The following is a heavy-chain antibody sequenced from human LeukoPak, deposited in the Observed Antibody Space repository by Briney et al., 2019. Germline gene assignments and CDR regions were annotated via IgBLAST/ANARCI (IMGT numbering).Heavy chain of an antibody. V-gene: IGHV1-69*05. CDR3: ARVGSSGSYYNDYYYYYYMDV. Sequence: SVKVSCKASGGTFSSYAISWVRQAPGQGLEWMGGIIPIFGTANYAQKFQGRVTITTDESTSTAYMELSSLRSEDTAVYYCARVGSSGSYYNDYYYYYYMDVWGKGTTVTVSS. CDR2: IIPIFGTA. CDR1: GGTFSSYA. D-gene: IGHD3-10*01. J-gene: IGHJ6*03.